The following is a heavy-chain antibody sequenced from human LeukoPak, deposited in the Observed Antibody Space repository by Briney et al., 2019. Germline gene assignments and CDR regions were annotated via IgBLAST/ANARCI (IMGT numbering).Heavy chain of an antibody. CDR1: GFTFSNYG. CDR2: ISYDGSNT. V-gene: IGHV3-33*05. CDR3: ATYYYDSSAQRGDDAFDI. D-gene: IGHD3-22*01. J-gene: IGHJ3*02. Sequence: GGSLRLSCAASGFTFSNYGMHWVRQAPGKGLEWVAVISYDGSNTFYADSVKGRFTVSRDNAEKSLYLQMNSLRAEDTAIYYCATYYYDSSAQRGDDAFDIWGQGTMVTVSS.